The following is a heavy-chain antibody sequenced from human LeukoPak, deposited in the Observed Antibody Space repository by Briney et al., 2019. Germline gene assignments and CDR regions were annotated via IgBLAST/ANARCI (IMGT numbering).Heavy chain of an antibody. V-gene: IGHV3-21*01. CDR2: ISSSSSYI. Sequence: GGSLRLSCAASGFTFSSYSMNWVRQAPGKGLEWVSSISSSSSYIYYADSVKGRFTISRDNAKNSLYLQMNSLRAEDTAVYYCARDLVQLWLSDYWGQGTLVTVSS. CDR1: GFTFSSYS. J-gene: IGHJ4*02. CDR3: ARDLVQLWLSDY. D-gene: IGHD5-18*01.